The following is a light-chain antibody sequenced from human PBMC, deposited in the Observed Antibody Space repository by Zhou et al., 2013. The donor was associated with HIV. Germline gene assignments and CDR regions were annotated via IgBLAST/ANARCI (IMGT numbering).Light chain of an antibody. CDR2: GAS. CDR3: QQYDSYPYT. V-gene: IGKV1-5*01. CDR1: QSVSTY. J-gene: IGKJ2*01. Sequence: DIQMTQSPSTLSASVGDRITITCRASQSVSTYLAWYQQRPGRAPKLLVSGASTLESGVPSRFSGSGSGTEFSLTITALQPDDLGTYYCQQYDSYPYTFGQGT.